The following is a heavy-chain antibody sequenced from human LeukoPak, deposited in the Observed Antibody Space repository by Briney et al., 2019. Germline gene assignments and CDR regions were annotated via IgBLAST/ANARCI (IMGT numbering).Heavy chain of an antibody. J-gene: IGHJ5*02. D-gene: IGHD2-21*01. Sequence: SLTCTVSGGSISSGSYYWGWIRQPAGKGLEWIGRIYTSGSTNYNPSLKSRVTISVDTSKNQFSLKLSSVTAADTAVYYCARDYCGGDCYLDNWFDPWGQGTLVTVSS. CDR2: IYTSGST. V-gene: IGHV4-61*02. CDR1: GGSISSGSYY. CDR3: ARDYCGGDCYLDNWFDP.